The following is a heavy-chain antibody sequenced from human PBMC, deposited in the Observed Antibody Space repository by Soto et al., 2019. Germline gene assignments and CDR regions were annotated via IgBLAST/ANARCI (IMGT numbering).Heavy chain of an antibody. CDR2: IHNSGST. CDR3: ARDLGSEQWCFDN. Sequence: QVQLQESGPGLVKPSQTLSLTCLVSGASVSGDGSYCSWIRQQPGKGLEFIGYIHNSGSTYSNPSLENRGAMSIDTSKNQFSLRLSSVTAADSAVYFCARDLGSEQWCFDNLGQGILVTVSS. V-gene: IGHV4-31*03. CDR1: GASVSGDGSY. D-gene: IGHD6-19*01. J-gene: IGHJ4*02.